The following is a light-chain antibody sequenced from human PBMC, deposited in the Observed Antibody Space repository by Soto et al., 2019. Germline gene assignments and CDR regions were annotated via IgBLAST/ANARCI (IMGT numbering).Light chain of an antibody. Sequence: EIVMTQSPGTLSVSPVERATLSCRASQSVSSNLAWYQQKPGQAPRLLIYGASTRATGIPARFSGSGSGTDFTLTISRLEPEDFAVYYCQQYGSSLFTFGPGTKVDIK. CDR2: GAS. J-gene: IGKJ3*01. CDR3: QQYGSSLFT. V-gene: IGKV3-20*01. CDR1: QSVSSN.